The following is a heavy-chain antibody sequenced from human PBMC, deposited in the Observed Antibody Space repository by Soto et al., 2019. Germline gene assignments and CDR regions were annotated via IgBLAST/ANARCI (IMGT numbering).Heavy chain of an antibody. CDR2: IIPIFGTA. CDR1: GGTFSSYA. CDR3: ARTAIASRPAYYYYGMDV. Sequence: SVKVSCKASGGTFSSYAISWVRQAPGQGLEWMGGIIPIFGTANYAQKFQGRVTITADESTSTAYMELSSLRSEDTAVYYCARTAIASRPAYYYYGMDVWGQRTTVTVSS. J-gene: IGHJ6*02. V-gene: IGHV1-69*13. D-gene: IGHD6-6*01.